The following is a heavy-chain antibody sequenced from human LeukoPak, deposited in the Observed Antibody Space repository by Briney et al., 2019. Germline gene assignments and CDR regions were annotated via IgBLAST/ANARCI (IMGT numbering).Heavy chain of an antibody. Sequence: GGSLRLSCAASGFTFSSYSMNWVRQAPGKGLEWVSYISSSSSTIYYADSVKGRFTISRDNAKNSLYLQMNSLRAEDAAVYYCARDYGDHDAFDIWGQGTMVTVSS. CDR1: GFTFSSYS. D-gene: IGHD4-17*01. V-gene: IGHV3-48*01. J-gene: IGHJ3*02. CDR2: ISSSSSTI. CDR3: ARDYGDHDAFDI.